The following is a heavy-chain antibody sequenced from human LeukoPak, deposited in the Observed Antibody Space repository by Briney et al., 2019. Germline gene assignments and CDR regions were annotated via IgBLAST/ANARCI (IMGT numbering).Heavy chain of an antibody. Sequence: GGSLRLSCTASGFTFSGYSMNWIRQAPGKGLEWVSSFGTRSTSIYHAGSVKGRFTISRDNAKNSLYLQMNSLRAEDTAVYYCARAVPSTYYYDSSGYPDYWGQGTLVTVSS. V-gene: IGHV3-21*01. CDR3: ARAVPSTYYYDSSGYPDY. J-gene: IGHJ4*02. D-gene: IGHD3-22*01. CDR1: GFTFSGYS. CDR2: FGTRSTSI.